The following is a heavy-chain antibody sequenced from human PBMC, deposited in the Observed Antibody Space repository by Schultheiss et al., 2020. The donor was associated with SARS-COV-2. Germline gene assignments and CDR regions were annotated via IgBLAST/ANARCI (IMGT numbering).Heavy chain of an antibody. CDR2: IYSSGST. D-gene: IGHD6-13*01. CDR1: GDSISSYY. Sequence: SETLSLTCNVSGDSISSYYWSWIRQPAGKGLEWIGRIYSSGSTNYNPSLKSRVTMSVDTSKNQFSLKLSSVTAADTAVYYCARLKGSSWYGGYYMDVWGKGTTVTVSS. CDR3: ARLKGSSWYGGYYMDV. J-gene: IGHJ6*03. V-gene: IGHV4-4*07.